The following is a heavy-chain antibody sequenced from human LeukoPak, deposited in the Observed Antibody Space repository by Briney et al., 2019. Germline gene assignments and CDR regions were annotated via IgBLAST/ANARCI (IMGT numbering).Heavy chain of an antibody. CDR1: GFTFSSYG. CDR3: ARDRRATIFGVVYYYGMDV. D-gene: IGHD3-3*01. V-gene: IGHV3-33*01. CDR2: IWYDGSNK. Sequence: PGGSLRLSCAASGFTFSSYGMHWVRQAPGKGLEWVAVIWYDGSNKYYTDSVKGRFTISRDNAKNSLYLQMNSLRAEDTAVYYCARDRRATIFGVVYYYGMDVWGQGTTVTVSS. J-gene: IGHJ6*02.